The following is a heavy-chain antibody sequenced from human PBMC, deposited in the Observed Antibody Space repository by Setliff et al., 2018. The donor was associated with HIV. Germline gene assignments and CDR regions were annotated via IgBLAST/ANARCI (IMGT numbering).Heavy chain of an antibody. CDR1: GFRFSDHF. Sequence: GGSLRLSCAASGFRFSDHFASWLRRAPGRGLEWVANIKQDGSDMHYIESVKGRFTIFRDNAQNSLYLQMIRLRAEDTALYYCAYYSSGSFYLGYYYYHGMDVWGQGTTVTVSS. J-gene: IGHJ6*01. D-gene: IGHD3-10*01. V-gene: IGHV3-7*01. CDR3: AYYSSGSFYLGYYYYHGMDV. CDR2: IKQDGSDM.